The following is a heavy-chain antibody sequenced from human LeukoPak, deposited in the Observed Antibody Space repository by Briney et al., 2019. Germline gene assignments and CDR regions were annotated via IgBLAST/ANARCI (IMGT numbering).Heavy chain of an antibody. J-gene: IGHJ4*02. CDR3: TRAAYYDFWSGYYF. V-gene: IGHV3-49*04. CDR2: IRSKAYGGTT. D-gene: IGHD3-3*01. CDR1: GFTFGDYA. Sequence: GGSLRFSCTASGFTFGDYAMSWVRQAPGKGLEWVGFIRSKAYGGTTEHAASVKGRFTISRDDSKSIAYLQMNSLKTEDTAVYYCTRAAYYDFWSGYYFRGQGTLVTVSS.